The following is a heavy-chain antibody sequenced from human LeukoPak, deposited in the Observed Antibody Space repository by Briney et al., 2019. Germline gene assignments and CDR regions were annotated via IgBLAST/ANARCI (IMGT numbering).Heavy chain of an antibody. J-gene: IGHJ4*02. D-gene: IGHD6-19*01. CDR1: GYSIGSGYY. CDR2: IYHSGST. CDR3: ARDKGAVAGSTDY. V-gene: IGHV4-38-2*02. Sequence: RPPETLSLTCAVSGYSIGSGYYWGWIRQPPGKGLEWIGSIYHSGSTYYNPSLKSRVTISVDTSKNQFSLKLSSVTAADTAVYYCARDKGAVAGSTDYWGQGTLVTVSS.